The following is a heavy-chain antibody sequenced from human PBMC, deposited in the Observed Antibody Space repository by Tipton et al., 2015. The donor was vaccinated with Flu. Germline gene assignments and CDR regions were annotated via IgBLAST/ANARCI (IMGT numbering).Heavy chain of an antibody. D-gene: IGHD5-18*01. CDR1: GFSFTSYW. CDR3: ARGYSYGGY. J-gene: IGHJ4*02. CDR2: IYAGNSDT. Sequence: QLVQSGAEVKKPGESLKISCKGSGFSFTSYWIGWVRQMPGKELEGMGSIYAGNSDTRYSPSLQGHVIISADSSSSTAYLPGSSLKASDTAMYYCARGYSYGGYWGQGTLVTVSS. V-gene: IGHV5-51*01.